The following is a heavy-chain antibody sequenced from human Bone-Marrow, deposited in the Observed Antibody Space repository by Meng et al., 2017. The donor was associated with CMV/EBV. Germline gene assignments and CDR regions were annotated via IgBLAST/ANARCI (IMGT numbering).Heavy chain of an antibody. CDR2: INSDGSST. CDR3: AKDPTELLWFGFYGMDV. Sequence: GGSLRLSCAASGFTFSSYWMHWVRQAPGKGLVWVSRINSDGSSTRSADSVKGRFTISRDNAKNTLYLQMNSLRAEDTAVYYCAKDPTELLWFGFYGMDVWGQGTTVTVSS. J-gene: IGHJ6*02. D-gene: IGHD3-10*01. V-gene: IGHV3-74*01. CDR1: GFTFSSYW.